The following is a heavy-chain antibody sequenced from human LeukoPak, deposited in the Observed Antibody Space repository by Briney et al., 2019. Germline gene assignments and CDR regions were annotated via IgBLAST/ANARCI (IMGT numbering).Heavy chain of an antibody. CDR2: ISLSGGYT. D-gene: IGHD1-26*01. CDR3: AKDIRDSGKYGWFVP. V-gene: IGHV3-23*01. Sequence: PGVSLRLSCAASGFTFSNYAMSWVRQAPGKGLEWVSSISLSGGYTYYADSMKGWFTISRDNSKNTLYLQMNSLRAEDTALYYCAKDIRDSGKYGWFVPWGQGTLVTVSS. J-gene: IGHJ5*02. CDR1: GFTFSNYA.